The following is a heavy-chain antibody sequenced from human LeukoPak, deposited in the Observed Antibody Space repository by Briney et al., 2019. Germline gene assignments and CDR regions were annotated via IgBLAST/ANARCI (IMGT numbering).Heavy chain of an antibody. J-gene: IGHJ4*02. CDR2: IYYSGST. V-gene: IGHV4-59*01. D-gene: IGHD6-13*01. Sequence: SETLSLTCTVSGGSISSYYWSWIRQPPGEGLEWIGYIYYSGSTNYNPSLKSRVTISVDTSKNQFSLKLSSVTAADTAVYYCARRFYSSSWYVFDYWGQGTLVTVSS. CDR1: GGSISSYY. CDR3: ARRFYSSSWYVFDY.